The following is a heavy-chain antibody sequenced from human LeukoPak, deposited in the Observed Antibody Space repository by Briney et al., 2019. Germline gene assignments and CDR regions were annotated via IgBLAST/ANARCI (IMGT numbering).Heavy chain of an antibody. J-gene: IGHJ4*02. Sequence: PSETLSLTCTVSGGSISSSSYSWGWIRQPPGKGLEWIGSIYYSGSTYYNPSLKSRVTISVDTSKNQFSLKLSSVTAADTAVYYCASTWVLLWFGELLQHFDYWGQGTLVTVSS. CDR1: GGSISSSSYS. CDR2: IYYSGST. D-gene: IGHD3-10*01. CDR3: ASTWVLLWFGELLQHFDY. V-gene: IGHV4-39*01.